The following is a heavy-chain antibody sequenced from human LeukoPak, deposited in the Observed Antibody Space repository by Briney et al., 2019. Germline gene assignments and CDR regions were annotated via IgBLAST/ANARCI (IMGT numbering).Heavy chain of an antibody. Sequence: GRSLRLSCAASGFTFSSYWMHWVRQAPGKGLAWVSRINSDGSSTSYADSVKGRFTISRDNAKNTLYLQMNSLRAEDTAVYYCARSGYLRYYYDSSGYYHIFDYWGQGTLVTVSS. CDR2: INSDGSST. CDR1: GFTFSSYW. CDR3: ARSGYLRYYYDSSGYYHIFDY. J-gene: IGHJ4*02. D-gene: IGHD3-22*01. V-gene: IGHV3-74*01.